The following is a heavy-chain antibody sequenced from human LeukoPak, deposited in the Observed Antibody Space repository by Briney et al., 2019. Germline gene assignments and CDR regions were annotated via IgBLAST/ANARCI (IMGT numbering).Heavy chain of an antibody. CDR3: ARRGKWLQLFDP. Sequence: SETLSLTCAVYGGSFSGCYWSWIRQPPGKGLEWIGEINHSGSTNYNPSLKSRVTISVDTSKNQFSLKLSSVTAADTAVYYCARRGKWLQLFDPWGQGTLVTVSS. CDR1: GGSFSGCY. J-gene: IGHJ5*02. V-gene: IGHV4-34*01. D-gene: IGHD3-22*01. CDR2: INHSGST.